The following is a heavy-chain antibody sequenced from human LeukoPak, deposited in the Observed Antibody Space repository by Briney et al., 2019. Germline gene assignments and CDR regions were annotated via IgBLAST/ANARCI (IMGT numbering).Heavy chain of an antibody. CDR3: AKSNGYGLVDI. CDR1: GGSFSGYY. D-gene: IGHD3-10*01. V-gene: IGHV4-34*01. J-gene: IGHJ3*02. Sequence: PSETLSLTCAVYGGSFSGYYWSWIRQPPGKGLEWIGEINHSGSTNYNPSLKSRVTISLDTSRNQFSLKLNSVTAADTAVYYCAKSNGYGLVDIWGQGTMVTVSS. CDR2: INHSGST.